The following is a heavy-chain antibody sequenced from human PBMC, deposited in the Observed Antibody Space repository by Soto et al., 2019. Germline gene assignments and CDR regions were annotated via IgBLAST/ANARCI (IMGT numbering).Heavy chain of an antibody. CDR1: GYSFSDYV. CDR2: INPVNDNT. CDR3: ARDYLESSDNYPSAHYQY. V-gene: IGHV1-3*01. D-gene: IGHD3-22*01. Sequence: ASVKVSCKASGYSFSDYVIHWVRQAPGQTLEWMGWINPVNDNTKYSKKFQGRVSITRDTSASTAYMELRSLRSDDTAVYYCARDYLESSDNYPSAHYQYWAQGTLVTVSA. J-gene: IGHJ1*01.